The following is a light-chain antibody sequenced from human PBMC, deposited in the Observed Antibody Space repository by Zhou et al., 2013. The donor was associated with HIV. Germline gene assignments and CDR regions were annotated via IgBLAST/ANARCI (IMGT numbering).Light chain of an antibody. Sequence: DIQMTQSPSTLSASVGGRVTITCRASQSISSWLAWYQQKPGKAPKVLMYKASTLESGVPSRFSGSGSGTEFTLTISLQPDDFATYYCQQYNNYPWTFGQGTKVEIK. V-gene: IGKV1-5*03. CDR2: KAS. CDR3: QQYNNYPWT. CDR1: QSISSW. J-gene: IGKJ1*01.